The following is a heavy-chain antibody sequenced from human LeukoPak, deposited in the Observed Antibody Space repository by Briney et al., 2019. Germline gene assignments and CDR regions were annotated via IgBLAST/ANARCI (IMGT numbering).Heavy chain of an antibody. J-gene: IGHJ4*02. CDR2: VSYDGSNK. V-gene: IGHV3-30*04. D-gene: IGHD2-15*01. CDR1: GFTCSSYA. CDR3: ARDIVKAYCSGGSCYSFFQALDY. Sequence: GGSLRLSCAASGFTCSSYAMHWVCQAPGKGLEWVAVVSYDGSNKYYADSVKGRFTISRDNSKNTLYLQMNSLRAEDTAVYYCARDIVKAYCSGGSCYSFFQALDYWGQGTLVTVSS.